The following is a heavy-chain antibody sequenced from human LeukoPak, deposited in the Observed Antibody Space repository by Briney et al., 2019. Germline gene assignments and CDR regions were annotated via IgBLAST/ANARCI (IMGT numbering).Heavy chain of an antibody. CDR3: ARRGDGGRSFDY. CDR1: GFTVSTNY. CDR2: IYSGGGT. V-gene: IGHV3-53*01. Sequence: PGGSLRLSCAASGFTVSTNYMSWVRQAPGKGLEWVSIIYSGGGTYYADSVKGRFTISRDNSKNTLYLQVNSLRAEDTALYYCARRGDGGRSFDYWGQGTLVTVSS. D-gene: IGHD4-23*01. J-gene: IGHJ4*02.